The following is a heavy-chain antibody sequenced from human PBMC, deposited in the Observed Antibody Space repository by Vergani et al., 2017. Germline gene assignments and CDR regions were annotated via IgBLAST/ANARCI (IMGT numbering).Heavy chain of an antibody. D-gene: IGHD6-13*01. V-gene: IGHV1-24*01. Sequence: QVQLVQSGAEVKKPGASVKVSCTVSGYTLTELSMHWVRQAPGKGLEWMGGFDPEDGETIYAQKFQGRVTMTEDTSTDTAYMELSSLRSEDTAVYYCATTVFGSVSSSPDAFDIWGQGTMVTVSS. CDR1: GYTLTELS. CDR3: ATTVFGSVSSSPDAFDI. J-gene: IGHJ3*02. CDR2: FDPEDGET.